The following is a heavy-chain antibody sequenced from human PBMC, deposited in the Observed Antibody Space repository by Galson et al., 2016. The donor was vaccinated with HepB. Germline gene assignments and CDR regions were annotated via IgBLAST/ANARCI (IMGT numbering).Heavy chain of an antibody. J-gene: IGHJ4*02. V-gene: IGHV3-30*18. CDR1: GFTFTTYA. CDR3: AKGAQGVQFHLFLDH. D-gene: IGHD3-10*01. CDR2: VGYDGSHI. Sequence: SLRLSCAASGFTFTTYAMHWVRQAPGRGLEWVAVVGYDGSHIYYADSVKGRFTISRDDSKNSLYLQMNRLGPEDTAVYHCAKGAQGVQFHLFLDHWGQGALVAVSS.